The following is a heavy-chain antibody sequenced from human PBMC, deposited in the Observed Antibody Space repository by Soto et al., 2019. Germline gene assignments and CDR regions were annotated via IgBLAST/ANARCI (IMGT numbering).Heavy chain of an antibody. Sequence: ASVKVSCKASGNTFTSYDINWVLQATGHGLEWMGWINPNSGNIGYAQKFQGRVTMTRDTAIRTAYMEVSRLRSDDTAVYYCARGRASGSYYLLDYWGQGTLVTVSS. CDR1: GNTFTSYD. CDR3: ARGRASGSYYLLDY. V-gene: IGHV1-8*01. D-gene: IGHD3-10*01. J-gene: IGHJ4*02. CDR2: INPNSGNI.